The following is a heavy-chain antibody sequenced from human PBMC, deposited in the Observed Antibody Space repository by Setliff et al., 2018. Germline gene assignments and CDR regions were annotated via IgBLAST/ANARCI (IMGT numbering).Heavy chain of an antibody. J-gene: IGHJ4*02. Sequence: SETLSLTCTVSGGSISSSSHYWGWIRQPPGKGLEWIGSIYYTGSTYYNPSLKSRVTMSVDTSKRQFSLKLGSPTAADTAVYYCARDMGQPYYFESWGLGTLVTVSS. CDR2: IYYTGST. CDR3: ARDMGQPYYFES. D-gene: IGHD1-1*01. CDR1: GGSISSSSHY. V-gene: IGHV4-39*07.